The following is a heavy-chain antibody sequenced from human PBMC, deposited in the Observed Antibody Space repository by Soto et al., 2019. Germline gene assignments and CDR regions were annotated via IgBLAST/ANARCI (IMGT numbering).Heavy chain of an antibody. Sequence: QVQLVESGGGVVQPGRSLRLSCAASGFRFSDYGIHWVRQAPGKGLEWLALISYDGSKKFYTDSVKGRFTISRDNSKNTMYLQIDGLRAEDTAVYYCAKMDADLLPYYYYGMDVWGQGTTVTVSS. CDR2: ISYDGSKK. CDR1: GFRFSDYG. D-gene: IGHD1-26*01. J-gene: IGHJ6*02. V-gene: IGHV3-30*18. CDR3: AKMDADLLPYYYYGMDV.